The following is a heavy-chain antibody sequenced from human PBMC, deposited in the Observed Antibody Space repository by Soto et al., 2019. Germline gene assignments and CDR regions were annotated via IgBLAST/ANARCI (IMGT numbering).Heavy chain of an antibody. J-gene: IGHJ6*02. CDR1: GVSISSYY. D-gene: IGHD7-27*01. V-gene: IGHV4-59*12. Sequence: SETLSLTCTVSGVSISSYYWSWIRQPPGKGLEWIGYIYYSGSTNYNPSLKSRVTISVDTSKNQFSLKLSSVTAADTAVYYCARARANWGLSGMDVWGQGTTVTVSS. CDR2: IYYSGST. CDR3: ARARANWGLSGMDV.